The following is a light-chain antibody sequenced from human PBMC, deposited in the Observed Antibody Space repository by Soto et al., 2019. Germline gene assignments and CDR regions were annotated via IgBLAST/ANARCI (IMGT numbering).Light chain of an antibody. J-gene: IGKJ1*01. CDR2: GAS. CDR3: HQYGNSPQT. V-gene: IGKV3-20*01. CDR1: QSVRSNY. Sequence: EIVFTQSPDTLSLSPGERATLSCRASQSVRSNYLAWYQQIPGQAPRPLIYGASSRVPGIPDRFSGSGSGTVFTLTINILEPDDFAVYYCHQYGNSPQTFGQGTKVDIK.